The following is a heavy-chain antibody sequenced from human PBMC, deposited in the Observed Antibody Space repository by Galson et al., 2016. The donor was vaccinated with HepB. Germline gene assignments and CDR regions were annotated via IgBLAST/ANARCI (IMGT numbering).Heavy chain of an antibody. V-gene: IGHV4-39*01. J-gene: IGHJ6*03. D-gene: IGHD1-7*01. CDR1: GGSISSSYY. Sequence: ETLSLTCTVSGGSISSSYYWAWIRQPPGKGLEWIASIYYSGTSYYKPSLTSRVTISVDTSKSQFSLKVRSVTAADTAVYYCARHAGTSYENYYMDVWGQGTTVTVSS. CDR2: IYYSGTS. CDR3: ARHAGTSYENYYMDV.